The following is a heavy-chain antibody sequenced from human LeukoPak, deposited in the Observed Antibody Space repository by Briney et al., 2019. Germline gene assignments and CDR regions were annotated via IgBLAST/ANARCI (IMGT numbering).Heavy chain of an antibody. CDR3: AKANWDDEYIFTN. CDR1: GFTFSSYS. J-gene: IGHJ4*02. CDR2: ISGSGGST. D-gene: IGHD1-1*01. V-gene: IGHV3-23*01. Sequence: GGSLRLSCAASGFTFSSYSMNWVRQAPGKGLEWVSAISGSGGSTYYADSVKGRFTISRDNSKNTLYVQMNSLRAEDTAVYYCAKANWDDEYIFTNWGQGTLVTVSS.